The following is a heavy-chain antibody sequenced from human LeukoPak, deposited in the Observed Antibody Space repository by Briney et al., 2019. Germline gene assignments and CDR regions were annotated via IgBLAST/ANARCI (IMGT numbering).Heavy chain of an antibody. CDR3: ARHVVAVGFDY. Sequence: PGGSLRLSCAASGFLFSNYLIHWVRQAPGKGLEWVSSISSSSLYIYYADSVKGRFTISRDNAKNSLYLQMNNLRAEDTAVYYCARHVVAVGFDYWGQGTLVTVSS. D-gene: IGHD3-22*01. CDR1: GFLFSNYL. J-gene: IGHJ4*02. CDR2: ISSSSLYI. V-gene: IGHV3-21*01.